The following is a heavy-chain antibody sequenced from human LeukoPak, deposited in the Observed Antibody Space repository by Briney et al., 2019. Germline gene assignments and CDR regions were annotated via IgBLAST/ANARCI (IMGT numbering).Heavy chain of an antibody. Sequence: GGSLRLSCAASGFTFSSYDMSWIRQAPGKRLEWVSVISGSGSSTYYADSVKGRFTISRDNSKSTMYLQMNSLRAEDTAVYYCAKDRHAPGRYCSSAICFPFDIWGQGTLVTVSS. CDR2: ISGSGSST. V-gene: IGHV3-23*01. D-gene: IGHD2-2*01. CDR3: AKDRHAPGRYCSSAICFPFDI. CDR1: GFTFSSYD. J-gene: IGHJ5*02.